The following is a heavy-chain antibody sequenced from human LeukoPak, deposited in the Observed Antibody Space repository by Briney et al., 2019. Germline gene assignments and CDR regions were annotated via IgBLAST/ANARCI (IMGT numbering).Heavy chain of an antibody. V-gene: IGHV1-2*02. CDR2: INPNSGGT. D-gene: IGHD2/OR15-2a*01. Sequence: ASVKVSCKASGYTFTGYYMHWVRQAPGQGLEWMGWINPNSGGTNYAQKFQGRVTMTRDTSISTAYMELSRLRSEDTAVYYCARDPFYTSSHYYYYGMDVWGQGTTVTVSS. J-gene: IGHJ6*02. CDR1: GYTFTGYY. CDR3: ARDPFYTSSHYYYYGMDV.